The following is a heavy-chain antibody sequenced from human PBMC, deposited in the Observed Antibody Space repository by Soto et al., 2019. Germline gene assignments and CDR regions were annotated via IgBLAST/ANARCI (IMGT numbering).Heavy chain of an antibody. D-gene: IGHD5-12*01. CDR1: GGSLSSYY. CDR2: VYYSGRT. Sequence: SETLSLTCSVLGGSLSSYYWSWIRQPPGKGLEWIGYVYYSGRTNYSPSLKSRVTISVDTSKNQFSLKLDSVTPADTAVYYCARVEGDGYNYNIWFDPWGRGTMVTVYS. V-gene: IGHV4-59*01. CDR3: ARVEGDGYNYNIWFDP. J-gene: IGHJ5*02.